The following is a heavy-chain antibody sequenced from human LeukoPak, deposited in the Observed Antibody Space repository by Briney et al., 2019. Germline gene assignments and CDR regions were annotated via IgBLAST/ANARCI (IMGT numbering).Heavy chain of an antibody. CDR3: AREPSYTSSWYTSCDY. V-gene: IGHV3-64*01. CDR1: GFSFSSYP. D-gene: IGHD6-13*01. Sequence: PGGSLRLSCAASGFSFSSYPMHWVRQAPGKGLEYVSVIGSNGDGIYYANSVKGRFTISRDNSKNTLYLQMGSLRTEDMAVYYCAREPSYTSSWYTSCDYWGQGTLVTVSS. CDR2: IGSNGDGI. J-gene: IGHJ4*02.